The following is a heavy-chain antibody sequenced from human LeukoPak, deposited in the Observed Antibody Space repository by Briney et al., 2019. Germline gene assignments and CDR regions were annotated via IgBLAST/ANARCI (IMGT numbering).Heavy chain of an antibody. J-gene: IGHJ6*02. Sequence: GGSLRLSCAVSGFTFSSYAMSWVRQAPGKGLEWVSAISGSGGSTYYADSVKGRFTISRDNSKNTLYLQMNSLRAEDTAVSYCAKHAAVGPIYYYYGMDVWGQGTTVTVSS. D-gene: IGHD6-13*01. V-gene: IGHV3-23*01. CDR3: AKHAAVGPIYYYYGMDV. CDR1: GFTFSSYA. CDR2: ISGSGGST.